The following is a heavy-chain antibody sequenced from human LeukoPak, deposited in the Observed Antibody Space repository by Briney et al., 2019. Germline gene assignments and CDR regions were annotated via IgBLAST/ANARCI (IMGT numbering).Heavy chain of an antibody. J-gene: IGHJ4*02. D-gene: IGHD2-2*01. CDR3: ARGHCSSTSCPEFDY. Sequence: PSETLSLTCAVYGGSFSGYYWSWIRQPPGKGLEWIGEINHGGSTNYNPSLKSRVTISVDTSKNQFSLKLSSVTAADTAVYYCARGHCSSTSCPEFDYWGQGTLVTVSS. CDR2: INHGGST. V-gene: IGHV4-34*01. CDR1: GGSFSGYY.